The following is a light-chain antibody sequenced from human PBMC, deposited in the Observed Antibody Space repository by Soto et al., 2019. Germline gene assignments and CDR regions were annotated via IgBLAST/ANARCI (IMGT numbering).Light chain of an antibody. CDR3: QNYNSAPWT. J-gene: IGKJ1*01. V-gene: IGKV1-27*01. Sequence: DIQMTQSPSSLSASVGDRVTITCRASQGITDYLAWYQQKPGQVPNLLIYAASTLQSGVPSRFSGSGSGTDFTLTITGLQPEDVATYYCQNYNSAPWTFGQGTRWIS. CDR2: AAS. CDR1: QGITDY.